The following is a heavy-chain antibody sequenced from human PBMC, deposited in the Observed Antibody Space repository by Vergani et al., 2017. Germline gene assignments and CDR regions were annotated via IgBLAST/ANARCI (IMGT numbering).Heavy chain of an antibody. D-gene: IGHD3-10*01. J-gene: IGHJ6*02. V-gene: IGHV1-2*02. CDR2: VNPNSGDT. CDR1: GYTFSAYY. CDR3: ARDRVAYSGFYYGMDV. Sequence: QVHLVQSGAEVKKPGASVKVSCQTSGYTFSAYYIHWVRQAPGQGLEWMGWVNPNSGDTNYAQKLQGRVTMTRDMAINTTYMELSRLTSDDTAVYYCARDRVAYSGFYYGMDVWGQGTTVTVSS.